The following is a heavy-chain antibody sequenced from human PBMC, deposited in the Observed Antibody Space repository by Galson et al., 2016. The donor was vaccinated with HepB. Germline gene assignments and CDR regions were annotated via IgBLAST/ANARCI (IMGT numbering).Heavy chain of an antibody. CDR2: INWNGGST. CDR1: GFSFDDYG. CDR3: ARPSGTIYYNYDMDV. J-gene: IGHJ6*03. V-gene: IGHV3-20*01. D-gene: IGHD1-1*01. Sequence: SLRLSCAASGFSFDDYGMNWVRQAPGKGLEWVSGINWNGGSTGYADTVKGRFTISRDNAKKLLYLQMNSLRAEDTALYHCARPSGTIYYNYDMDVWGKGTTVTVSS.